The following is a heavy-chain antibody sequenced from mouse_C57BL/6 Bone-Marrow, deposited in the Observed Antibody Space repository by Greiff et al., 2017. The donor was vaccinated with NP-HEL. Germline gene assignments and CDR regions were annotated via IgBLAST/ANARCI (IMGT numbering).Heavy chain of an antibody. D-gene: IGHD2-3*01. CDR1: GYTFTDYN. J-gene: IGHJ4*01. CDR2: INPNNGGT. V-gene: IGHV1-22*01. CDR3: ARKSKMGMDY. Sequence: EVMLVESGPELVKPGASVKMSCKASGYTFTDYNMHWVKQSHGKSLEWIGYINPNNGGTSYNQKFKGKATLTVNKSSSTAYMELRSLTSEDSAVYYCARKSKMGMDYWGQGTSVTVSS.